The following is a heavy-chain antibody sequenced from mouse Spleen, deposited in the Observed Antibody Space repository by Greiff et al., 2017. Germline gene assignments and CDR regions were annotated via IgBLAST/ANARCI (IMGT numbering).Heavy chain of an antibody. CDR3: ARQDGSFDY. CDR2: ISSGGSYT. D-gene: IGHD2-3*01. V-gene: IGHV5-9-1*01. CDR1: GFTFSSYA. Sequence: EVMLVESGGGLVKLGGSLKLSCAASGFTFSSYAMSWVRQTPEKRLEWVATISSGGSYTYYPDSVKGRFTISRDNAKNTLYLQMSSLRSEDTAMYYCARQDGSFDYWGQGTTLTVSS. J-gene: IGHJ2*01.